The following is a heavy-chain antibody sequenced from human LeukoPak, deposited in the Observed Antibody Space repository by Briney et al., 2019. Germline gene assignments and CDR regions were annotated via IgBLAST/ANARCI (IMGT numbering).Heavy chain of an antibody. CDR2: IKHDGSEK. D-gene: IGHD1-26*01. CDR1: GFTFSSYW. Sequence: PGGSLRLSCAASGFTFSSYWMTWVRQAPGKGLEWVANIKHDGSEKYYVDSVKGRFTISRDNSKNTLYLQMNSLRAEDTAVYYCAKAANEWELLAGYFDYWGQGTLVTVSS. V-gene: IGHV3-7*03. J-gene: IGHJ4*02. CDR3: AKAANEWELLAGYFDY.